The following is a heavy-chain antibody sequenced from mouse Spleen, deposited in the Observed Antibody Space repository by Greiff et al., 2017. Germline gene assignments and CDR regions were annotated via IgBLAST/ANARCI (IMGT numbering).Heavy chain of an antibody. J-gene: IGHJ2*01. CDR3: AKTELGRRGFDY. Sequence: QVQLKESGPELVKPGASVKISCKASGYAFSSSWMNWVKQRPGKGLEWIGRIYPGDGDTNYNGKFKGKATLTADKSSSTAYMQLSSLTSEDSAVYFCAKTELGRRGFDYWGQGTTLTVSS. CDR2: IYPGDGDT. D-gene: IGHD4-1*01. V-gene: IGHV1-82*01. CDR1: GYAFSSSW.